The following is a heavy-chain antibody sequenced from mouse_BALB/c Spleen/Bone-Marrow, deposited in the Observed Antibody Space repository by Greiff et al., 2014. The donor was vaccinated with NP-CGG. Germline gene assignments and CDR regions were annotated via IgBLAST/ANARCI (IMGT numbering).Heavy chain of an antibody. D-gene: IGHD2-1*01. CDR3: AYGTPFAY. J-gene: IGHJ3*01. V-gene: IGHV1-87*01. CDR2: IYPGDGDT. Sequence: QVQLQQSGAELARPGASVKLSCKASGYTFTSYWMQWAKQRPGQGLEWIGAIYPGDGDTRYTQKFKGKATLTADKSSSTAYMQLSSLASEDSAVYYCAYGTPFAYWGQGTLVTVSA. CDR1: GYTFTSYW.